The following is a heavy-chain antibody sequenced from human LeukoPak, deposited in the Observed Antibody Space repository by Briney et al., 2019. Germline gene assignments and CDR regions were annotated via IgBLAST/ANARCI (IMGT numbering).Heavy chain of an antibody. CDR3: ARRRSTTTPWFDP. J-gene: IGHJ5*02. CDR1: GGTFSSYA. V-gene: IGHV1-69*05. CDR2: IIPIFGTA. Sequence: SSKVSCKASGGTFSSYAISWVRQAPGQGLEWMGGIIPIFGTANYAQKFQGRVTITTDESTSTAYMELSSLRSEDTAVYYCARRRSTTTPWFDPWGQGTLVTVSS. D-gene: IGHD1-7*01.